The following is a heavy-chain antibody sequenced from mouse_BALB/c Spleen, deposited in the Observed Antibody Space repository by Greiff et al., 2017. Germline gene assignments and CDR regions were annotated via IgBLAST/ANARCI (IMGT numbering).Heavy chain of an antibody. CDR3: ARAAMITTGYYFDY. D-gene: IGHD2-4*01. Sequence: VQLQQSGAELVRPGTSVKISCKASGYTFTNYWLGWVKQRPGHGLEWIGDIYPGGGYTNYHEKFKGKATLTADTSSSTAYMQLSSLTSEDSAVYFCARAAMITTGYYFDYWGQGTTLTVSS. CDR1: GYTFTNYW. V-gene: IGHV1-63*02. CDR2: IYPGGGYT. J-gene: IGHJ2*01.